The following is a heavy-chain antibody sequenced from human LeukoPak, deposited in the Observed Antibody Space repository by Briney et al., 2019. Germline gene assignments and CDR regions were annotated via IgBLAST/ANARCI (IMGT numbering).Heavy chain of an antibody. J-gene: IGHJ4*02. D-gene: IGHD5-24*01. CDR3: ARGPNYPSPSPFDY. Sequence: NTSETLSLTCTVSGGSISSSSYYWGWIRQPPGKGLEWIGSIYYSGSTYYNPSLKSRVTISVDTSKNQFSLKLSSVTAADTAVYYCARGPNYPSPSPFDYWGQGTLVTVSS. CDR1: GGSISSSSYY. V-gene: IGHV4-39*07. CDR2: IYYSGST.